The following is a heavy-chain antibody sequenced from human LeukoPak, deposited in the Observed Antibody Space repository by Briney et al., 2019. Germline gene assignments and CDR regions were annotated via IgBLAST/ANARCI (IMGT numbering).Heavy chain of an antibody. CDR1: GGSISNYY. CDR3: ASGYGYVDS. Sequence: SETLSLTCTVSGGSISNYYWTWIRQPPGKGLEWIGYIYYSGSSNYTPSLKSRITTSIDTPKNQFSLKLSSVTAADTAVYYCASGYGYVDSWGQGTLVTASS. D-gene: IGHD5-18*01. CDR2: IYYSGSS. J-gene: IGHJ4*02. V-gene: IGHV4-59*01.